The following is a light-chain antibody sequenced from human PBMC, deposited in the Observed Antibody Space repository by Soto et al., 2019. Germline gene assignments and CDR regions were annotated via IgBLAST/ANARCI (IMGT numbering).Light chain of an antibody. J-gene: IGKJ2*01. Sequence: EIVLTQSPATLSLSPGERATLSCRASQSISSYLAWYHQKPGQAPRLLIYDAFNRATGIPARFSGSGSGTDVILTISSLEPEDFAVYYCQQRSNWPYTFGQGTKLEIK. CDR3: QQRSNWPYT. CDR1: QSISSY. V-gene: IGKV3-11*01. CDR2: DAF.